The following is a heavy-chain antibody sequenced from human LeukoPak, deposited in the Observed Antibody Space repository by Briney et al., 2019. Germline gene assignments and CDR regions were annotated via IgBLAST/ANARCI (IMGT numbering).Heavy chain of an antibody. D-gene: IGHD3-16*01. V-gene: IGHV3-48*03. CDR3: AKSTRAVMAMMDV. CDR2: ISNSVSPI. CDR1: GFTFSNYE. J-gene: IGHJ6*04. Sequence: GGSLRLSCAASGFTFSNYEMNWVRQAPGKGLEWVAYISNSVSPIYYTDSVKGRFTISRDNAKNSLFLQMNSLRAEDTAVYFCAKSTRAVMAMMDVWGKGTTVTVSS.